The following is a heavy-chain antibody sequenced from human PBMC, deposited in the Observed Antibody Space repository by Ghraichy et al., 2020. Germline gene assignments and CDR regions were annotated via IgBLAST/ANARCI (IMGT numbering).Heavy chain of an antibody. CDR1: RFTISSHA. V-gene: IGHV3-23*01. J-gene: IGHJ4*02. CDR2: ISGSGVNT. Sequence: GESLNISCAASRFTISSHAMSWVRQAPGKGLEWVSGISGSGVNTYSADAVKGRFTVSRDTSKNTLYLQMNSLRAEDTAVYYCARGVWVSAGSWSTRSTYYFDNWGQGTLVTVSS. CDR3: ARGVWVSAGSWSTRSTYYFDN. D-gene: IGHD6-13*01.